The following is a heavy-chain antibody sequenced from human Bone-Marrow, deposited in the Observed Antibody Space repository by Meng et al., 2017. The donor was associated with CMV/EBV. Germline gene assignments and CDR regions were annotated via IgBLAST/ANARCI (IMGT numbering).Heavy chain of an antibody. J-gene: IGHJ6*02. Sequence: SETLSLTCTVSGGSISSGDYYWSWIRQPPGRGLEWIGYIYYSGSTNYNPSLKSRVTISVDTSKNQFSLKLSSVTAADTAVYYCARGPRIDNVTPPPLYYYYGMDVWGQGTTVTVSS. V-gene: IGHV4-61*08. CDR3: ARGPRIDNVTPPPLYYYYGMDV. CDR2: IYYSGST. D-gene: IGHD1-26*01. CDR1: GGSISSGDYY.